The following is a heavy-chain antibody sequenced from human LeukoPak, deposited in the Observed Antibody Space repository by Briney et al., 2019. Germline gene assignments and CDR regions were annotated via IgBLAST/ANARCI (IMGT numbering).Heavy chain of an antibody. CDR3: ARGSRIAAAGTDP. J-gene: IGHJ5*02. CDR1: GGSFSGYY. CDR2: INHSGST. Sequence: SETLSLTCAVYGGSFSGYYWSWIRQPPGKGLEWIGEINHSGSTNYNPSLKSRVTISVDTSKNQFSLMLSSVTAADTAVYYCARGSRIAAAGTDPWGQGTLVTVSS. V-gene: IGHV4-34*01. D-gene: IGHD6-13*01.